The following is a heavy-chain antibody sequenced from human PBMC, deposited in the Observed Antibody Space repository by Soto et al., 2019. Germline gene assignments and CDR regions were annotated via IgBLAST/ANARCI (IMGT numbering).Heavy chain of an antibody. CDR2: ILVRGST. V-gene: IGHV3-23*01. Sequence: LRLSCAASGFTCSSYDMSWVRQAPGKGLEWVSTILVRGSTHYPDSVKGRFTISRGNSKNTLFLQMNSLTAGDTAVYYCAKATATGGGAFDICGQGTMVTVSS. CDR3: AKATATGGGAFDI. J-gene: IGHJ3*02. CDR1: GFTCSSYD. D-gene: IGHD2-8*02.